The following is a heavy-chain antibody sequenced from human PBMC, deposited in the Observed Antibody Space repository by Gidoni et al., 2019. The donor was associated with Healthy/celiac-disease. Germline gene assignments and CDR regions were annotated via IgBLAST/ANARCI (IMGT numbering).Heavy chain of an antibody. V-gene: IGHV1-2*04. D-gene: IGHD2-2*01. Sequence: QVQLVQSGAEVKKPGVSVKVSCKASGYTFTGSYMPWVRQAPGQGLEWMGGIKPNSGGTNYAQKFQGWVTMTRDTSISTAYMELSRLRSDDTAVYYCARARDCSSTSCYYYYYGMDVWGQGTTVTVSS. CDR3: ARARDCSSTSCYYYYYGMDV. CDR2: IKPNSGGT. CDR1: GYTFTGSY. J-gene: IGHJ6*02.